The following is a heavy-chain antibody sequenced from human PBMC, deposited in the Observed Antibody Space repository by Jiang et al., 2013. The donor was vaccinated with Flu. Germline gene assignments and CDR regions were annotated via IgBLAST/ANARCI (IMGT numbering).Heavy chain of an antibody. D-gene: IGHD3-16*01. V-gene: IGHV4-4*02. CDR2: ICHCGST. J-gene: IGHJ3*02. CDR1: DGAINYKNW. Sequence: GSGLVKPSETLSLTCAVSDGAINYKNWWTWVRQPPGKGLEWIGEICHCGSTNYNPSLKSRVMILIDKSKNQFSLKLSSVTAADTAVYYCAAEIPQLGPHDAFDTWGQG. CDR3: AAEIPQLGPHDAFDT.